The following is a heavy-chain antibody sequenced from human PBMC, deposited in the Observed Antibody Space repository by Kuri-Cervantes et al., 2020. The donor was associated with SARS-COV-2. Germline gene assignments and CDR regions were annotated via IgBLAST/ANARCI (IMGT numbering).Heavy chain of an antibody. V-gene: IGHV4-34*01. CDR2: IKHTGST. J-gene: IGHJ4*02. CDR3: ARVAAAGTIDY. CDR1: GGSFSGYY. D-gene: IGHD6-13*01. Sequence: SETLSLTCTVSGGSFSGYYWNCLRQPPGKGLEWIGQIKHTGSTNYNPSLKSRVTISADTSKNQFSLKLSSVTAADTAVYYCARVAAAGTIDYWGQGTLVTVSS.